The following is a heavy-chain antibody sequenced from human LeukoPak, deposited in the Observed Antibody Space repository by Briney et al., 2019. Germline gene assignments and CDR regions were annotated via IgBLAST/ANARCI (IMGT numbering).Heavy chain of an antibody. CDR1: GFTFEDYD. V-gene: IGHV3-9*01. D-gene: IGHD3-10*01. Sequence: GGSLRLSCAASGFTFEDYDMHWVRQAPGKGLEWVSGISWNSGSRGYADSAKGRFTISRDNAKNSLYLQMDSLRTEDTAFYYCAKDTSWFTSAFDIWGQGTMVTVSS. CDR3: AKDTSWFTSAFDI. J-gene: IGHJ3*02. CDR2: ISWNSGSR.